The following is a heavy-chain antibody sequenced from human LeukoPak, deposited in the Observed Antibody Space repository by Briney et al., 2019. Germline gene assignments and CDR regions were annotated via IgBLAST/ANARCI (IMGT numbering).Heavy chain of an antibody. CDR3: ARGIAVAGFDY. CDR2: TYYRSKWYN. V-gene: IGHV6-1*01. CDR1: GDSVSSNSAT. J-gene: IGHJ4*02. D-gene: IGHD6-19*01. Sequence: SQTLSLTCAISGDSVSSNSATWNWIRHSPSRGLEWLGRTYYRSKWYNDYAVAVKSRITINPDTSKNQFSLQLNSVTPEDTAVYYCARGIAVAGFDYWGQGTLVTVSS.